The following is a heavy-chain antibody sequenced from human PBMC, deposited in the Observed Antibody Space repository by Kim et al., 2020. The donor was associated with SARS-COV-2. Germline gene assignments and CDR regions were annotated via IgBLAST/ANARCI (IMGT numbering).Heavy chain of an antibody. V-gene: IGHV3-30*01. Sequence: GESGKGRFTIFRDNSRKTLYLQRNSLRAEDTAVFYCASGYGSSWYDPSFDYWGQGTQVTVSS. J-gene: IGHJ4*02. D-gene: IGHD6-13*01. CDR3: ASGYGSSWYDPSFDY.